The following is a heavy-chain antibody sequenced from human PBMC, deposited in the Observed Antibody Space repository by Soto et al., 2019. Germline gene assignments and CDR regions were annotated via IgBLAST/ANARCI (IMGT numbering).Heavy chain of an antibody. CDR2: ISYDGSNK. J-gene: IGHJ4*02. CDR1: GFTFSSYA. CDR3: ARDPLGRYYGSGSYYFDY. D-gene: IGHD3-10*01. Sequence: QVQLVESGGGVVQPGRSLRLSCAASGFTFSSYAMHWVRQAPGKGLEWVAVISYDGSNKYYADSVKGRFTISRDNSKKTLYRQMNSLRAEDTAVYYCARDPLGRYYGSGSYYFDYWGQGTLVTVSS. V-gene: IGHV3-30-3*01.